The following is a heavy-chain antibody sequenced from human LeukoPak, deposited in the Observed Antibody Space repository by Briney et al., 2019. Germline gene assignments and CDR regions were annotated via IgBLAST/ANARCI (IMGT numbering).Heavy chain of an antibody. CDR2: ISWNSGSI. J-gene: IGHJ4*02. V-gene: IGHV3-9*01. CDR1: GFTYDDYG. Sequence: GGSLRLSCAASGFTYDDYGMSWVRQAPGKGLEWVSGISWNSGSIGYADSVKGRFTISRDNAKNSLYLQMNSLRAEDTALYYCAKSVSRGVDYWGQGTLVTVSS. D-gene: IGHD3-22*01. CDR3: AKSVSRGVDY.